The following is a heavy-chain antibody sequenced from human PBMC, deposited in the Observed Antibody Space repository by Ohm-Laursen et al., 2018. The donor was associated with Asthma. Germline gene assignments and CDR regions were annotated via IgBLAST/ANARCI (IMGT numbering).Heavy chain of an antibody. Sequence: GSLRLSCTASGFTFSSYAMSWVRQAPGKRLECVSAIIGSGADTYYADSVKGRFTISRGNSKNTLYLQMNTLRAEDTAVYYCARETATGSQNIHYYDLDVWGQGTTVIVSS. J-gene: IGHJ6*02. CDR1: GFTFSSYA. CDR2: IIGSGADT. V-gene: IGHV3-23*01. D-gene: IGHD2-15*01. CDR3: ARETATGSQNIHYYDLDV.